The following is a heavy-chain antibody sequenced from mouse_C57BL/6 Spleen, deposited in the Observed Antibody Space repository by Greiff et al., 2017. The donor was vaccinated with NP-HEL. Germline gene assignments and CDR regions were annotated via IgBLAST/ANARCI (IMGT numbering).Heavy chain of an antibody. CDR3: VRQVYYYGSSHGDAMDY. J-gene: IGHJ4*01. D-gene: IGHD1-1*01. Sequence: VQLKESGGGLVQPKGSLKLSCAASGFSFNTYAMNWVRQAPGKGLEWVARIRSKSNNYATYYADSVKDRFTISRDDSESMLYLQMNNLKTEDTAMYYCVRQVYYYGSSHGDAMDYWGKGTSVTVSS. V-gene: IGHV10-1*01. CDR2: IRSKSNNYAT. CDR1: GFSFNTYA.